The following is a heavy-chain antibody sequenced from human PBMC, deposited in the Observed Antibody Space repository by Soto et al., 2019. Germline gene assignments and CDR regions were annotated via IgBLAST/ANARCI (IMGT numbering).Heavy chain of an antibody. V-gene: IGHV4-39*01. D-gene: IGHD3-9*01. CDR3: AGLNFDILPAYYAFAI. CDR2: ISYSGTT. Sequence: PSETLSLTCTVSGASISISTYYWGWIRQPPGKGLEWIVSISYSGTTYYNPSLKSRVTKSVDTSKNQFSLRLTSVTAADTAVYYCAGLNFDILPAYYAFAIWGQGTMVTVSS. CDR1: GASISISTYY. J-gene: IGHJ3*02.